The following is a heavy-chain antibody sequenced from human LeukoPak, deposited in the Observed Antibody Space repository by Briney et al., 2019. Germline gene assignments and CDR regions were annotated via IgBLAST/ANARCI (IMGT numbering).Heavy chain of an antibody. CDR3: ARAASDAIKMGAFDI. J-gene: IGHJ3*02. D-gene: IGHD2-2*02. CDR2: IYNSGST. CDR1: GGSVSSGSHY. Sequence: SETLSLTCTVSGGSVSSGSHYWSWIRQPPGKGLEWIGYIYNSGSTNYNPSLKSRVTISADTYKNQFSLKLSSVTAADTAVYYCARAASDAIKMGAFDIWGQGTMVTVSP. V-gene: IGHV4-61*01.